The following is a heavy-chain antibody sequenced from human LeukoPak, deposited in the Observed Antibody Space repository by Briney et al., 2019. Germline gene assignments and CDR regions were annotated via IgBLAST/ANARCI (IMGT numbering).Heavy chain of an antibody. CDR1: GFTFSVYS. D-gene: IGHD3-10*02. Sequence: GGSLRLSCAASGFTFSVYSMTWVRQAPGKGLEWLSYISSSSMTVYYADSVKGRFTISRDNGKNSLFLQMNSLRAEDTAVYYCAELGITMIGGVWGKGTTVTISS. J-gene: IGHJ6*04. CDR3: AELGITMIGGV. V-gene: IGHV3-48*01. CDR2: ISSSSMTV.